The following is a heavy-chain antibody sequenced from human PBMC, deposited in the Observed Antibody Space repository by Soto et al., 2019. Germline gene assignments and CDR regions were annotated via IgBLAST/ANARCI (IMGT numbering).Heavy chain of an antibody. D-gene: IGHD5-18*01. V-gene: IGHV3-11*01. CDR3: ARRDTAMVSDYYYGMDV. J-gene: IGHJ6*02. CDR1: VFTFSDYY. CDR2: ISSSGSTI. Sequence: SLRLSCSASVFTFSDYYMSWIRQAPGKGLEWVSYISSSGSTIYYADSVKGRFTISRDNAKNSLYLQMNSLRAEDTAVYYCARRDTAMVSDYYYGMDVWGQGTTVTVSS.